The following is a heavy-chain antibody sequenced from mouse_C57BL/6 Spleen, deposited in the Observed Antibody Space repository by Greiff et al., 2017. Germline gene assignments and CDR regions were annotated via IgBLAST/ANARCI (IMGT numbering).Heavy chain of an antibody. D-gene: IGHD1-1*02. CDR3: TRILVAWFAY. J-gene: IGHJ3*01. Sequence: QVQLQQSGAELVRPGASVTLSCKASGYTFTDYEMHWVKQTPVHGLEWIGAIDPETGGTAYNQKFKGKAILTADKSSSTAYMELRSLTSEDSAVYYCTRILVAWFAYWGQGTLVTVSA. CDR2: IDPETGGT. V-gene: IGHV1-15*01. CDR1: GYTFTDYE.